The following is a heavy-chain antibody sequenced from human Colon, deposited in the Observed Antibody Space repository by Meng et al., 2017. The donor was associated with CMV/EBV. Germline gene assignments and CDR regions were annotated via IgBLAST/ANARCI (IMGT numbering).Heavy chain of an antibody. CDR3: AKSDCGGAGCKLLDH. V-gene: IGHV3-23*01. J-gene: IGHJ4*02. D-gene: IGHD2-21*01. CDR2: SSDSGTST. Sequence: GESLKISCAVSGFTFNNFAMSWVRQAPGTRLEWVSASSDSGTSTSYAGSVKGRFTISRDSSKNTLYLQMNSQTAEDTAVYYCAKSDCGGAGCKLLDHWGQGTLVTVSS. CDR1: GFTFNNFA.